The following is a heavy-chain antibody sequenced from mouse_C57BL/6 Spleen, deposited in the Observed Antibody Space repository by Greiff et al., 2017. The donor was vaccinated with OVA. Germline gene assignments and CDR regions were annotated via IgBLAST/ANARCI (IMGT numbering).Heavy chain of an antibody. Sequence: DVHLVESEGGLVQPGSSMKLSCTASGFTFSDYYMAWVRQVPEKGLEWVANINYDGSSTYYLDSLKSRFIISRDNAKNILYLQMSSLKSEDTATYYCAREGTAQATYAMDYWGQGTSVTVSS. J-gene: IGHJ4*01. V-gene: IGHV5-16*01. CDR2: INYDGSST. CDR1: GFTFSDYY. CDR3: AREGTAQATYAMDY. D-gene: IGHD3-2*02.